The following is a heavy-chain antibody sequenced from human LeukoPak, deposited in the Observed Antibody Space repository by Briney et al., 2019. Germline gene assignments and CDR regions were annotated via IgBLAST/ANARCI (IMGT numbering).Heavy chain of an antibody. CDR3: ARDFFHSSDSRPFDY. D-gene: IGHD3-22*01. Sequence: GGSLRLSCAASGFTFSSYAMSWVRQAPGKGLEWVSSISGSDFSTNHADSVIGRFTIYRDNSKSTLSLQMNSLRVEDTAVYYCARDFFHSSDSRPFDYWGQGTLVTVSS. CDR2: ISGSDFST. V-gene: IGHV3-23*01. J-gene: IGHJ4*02. CDR1: GFTFSSYA.